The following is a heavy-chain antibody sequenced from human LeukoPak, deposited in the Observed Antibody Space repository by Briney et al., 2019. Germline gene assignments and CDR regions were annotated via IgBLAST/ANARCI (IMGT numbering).Heavy chain of an antibody. CDR3: ARDPSCSSTSCYGYYFDY. Sequence: SETLSLTCTVSGGSISSSSYYWGWIRQPPGKGLEWIGSIYYSGSTYYNPSLKSRVTISVDTSKNQFSLKLSSVTAADTAAYYCARDPSCSSTSCYGYYFDYWGQGTLVTVSS. CDR2: IYYSGST. D-gene: IGHD2-2*01. J-gene: IGHJ4*02. V-gene: IGHV4-39*07. CDR1: GGSISSSSYY.